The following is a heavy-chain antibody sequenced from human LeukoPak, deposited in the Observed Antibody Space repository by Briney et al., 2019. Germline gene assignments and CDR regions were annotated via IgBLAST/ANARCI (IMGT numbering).Heavy chain of an antibody. Sequence: ASVKVSCKASGYTFTSYGISWVRQAPGQGLEWMGWISAYNGNTNYAQKLQGRVTLTTDTSTSTAYMELRSLRSDDTAVYYCARVIGTDYGDVSDAFDIWGQGTMVTVSS. D-gene: IGHD4-17*01. CDR2: ISAYNGNT. V-gene: IGHV1-18*01. J-gene: IGHJ3*02. CDR3: ARVIGTDYGDVSDAFDI. CDR1: GYTFTSYG.